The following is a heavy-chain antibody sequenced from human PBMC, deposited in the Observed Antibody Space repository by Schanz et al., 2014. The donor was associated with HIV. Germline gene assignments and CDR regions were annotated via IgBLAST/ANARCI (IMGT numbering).Heavy chain of an antibody. D-gene: IGHD2-15*01. CDR1: GFTFSTYG. CDR2: ISYDGSNK. CDR3: ANLVVAATEESFDI. Sequence: VQLLESGGGLVKPGGSLRLSCAASGFTFSTYGMHWVRQTPGKGLEWVAVISYDGSNKYYAESVNFRFTISRDNAKNTLYLQMNSLRAEDTAVWGGANLVVAATEESFDIWGQGTMVTVSS. J-gene: IGHJ3*02. V-gene: IGHV3-30*19.